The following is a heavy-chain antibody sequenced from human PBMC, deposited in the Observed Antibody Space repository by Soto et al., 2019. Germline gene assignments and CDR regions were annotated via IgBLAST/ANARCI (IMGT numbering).Heavy chain of an antibody. CDR1: GVTFRSYA. D-gene: IGHD3-3*01. J-gene: IGHJ6*02. CDR3: ARKVSGPIFGAHFYYYYGMDV. V-gene: IGHV1-69*06. Sequence: SVKVSCKASGVTFRSYAISWVRQAPVQGLEWMGWIIPIFGTANYAQKFQGRVTITADKSTSTAYMELSSLRSEDTAVYYCARKVSGPIFGAHFYYYYGMDVWGQGTTVNVSS. CDR2: IIPIFGTA.